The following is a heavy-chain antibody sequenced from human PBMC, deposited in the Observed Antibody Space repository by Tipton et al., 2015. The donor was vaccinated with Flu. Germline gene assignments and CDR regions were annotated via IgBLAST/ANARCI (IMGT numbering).Heavy chain of an antibody. V-gene: IGHV3-23*01. Sequence: SLRLSCAASGFTFSSYAMSWVRQAPGKGLEWVSAISGSGGSTYYADSVKGRFTISRDNSKNTLYLRMNSLRAEDTAIYYCTRSYYYDSSGYDAFDIWGQGTMVTVSS. CDR1: GFTFSSYA. CDR2: ISGSGGST. CDR3: TRSYYYDSSGYDAFDI. D-gene: IGHD3-22*01. J-gene: IGHJ3*02.